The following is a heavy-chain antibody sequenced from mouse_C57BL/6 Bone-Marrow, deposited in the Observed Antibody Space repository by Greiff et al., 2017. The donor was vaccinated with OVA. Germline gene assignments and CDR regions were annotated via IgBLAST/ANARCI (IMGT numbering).Heavy chain of an antibody. CDR1: GYTFTDHT. V-gene: IGHV1-78*01. CDR2: IYPRDGST. D-gene: IGHD3-3*01. CDR3: ARWVGHRYYFDY. Sequence: QVQLQQSDAELVKPGASVKISCKVSGYTFTDHTIHWMKQRPEQGLEWIGYIYPRDGSTKYNEKFKGKATLTAVKSSSTAYMQLSSLTSEDSAVYFCARWVGHRYYFDYWGQGTTLTVSS. J-gene: IGHJ2*01.